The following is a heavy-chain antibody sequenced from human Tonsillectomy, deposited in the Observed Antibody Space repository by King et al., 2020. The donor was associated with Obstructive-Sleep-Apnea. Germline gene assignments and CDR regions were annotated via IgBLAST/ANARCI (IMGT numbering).Heavy chain of an antibody. CDR3: AKAGSMAGATGVDAFDI. CDR2: ISGGGGST. V-gene: IGHV3-23*04. Sequence: VQLVESGGGLVQPGGSLRLSCAASGFTFSSNAMSWVRQAPGKGLEWVSAISGGGGSTYYADSVKGRFTISRDNSKNKLYLQMNSLRAGDTAVYYRAKAGSMAGATGVDAFDIWGQGTMVTVSS. D-gene: IGHD1-26*01. J-gene: IGHJ3*02. CDR1: GFTFSSNA.